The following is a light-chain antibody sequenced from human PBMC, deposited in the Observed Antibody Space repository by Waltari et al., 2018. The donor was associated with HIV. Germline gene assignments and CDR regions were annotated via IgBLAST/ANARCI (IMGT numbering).Light chain of an antibody. CDR2: EDN. J-gene: IGLJ2*01. CDR3: CAYAGGLE. V-gene: IGLV2-23*01. Sequence: QSALTQPASVPGSPGQSNTLSCPAASSDTGNYNLVSWYQLYPEKAPKLIIYEDNKRPSVVSNRFSGSKSADTASLTISGLQAEDEADYYCCAYAGGLEFGGGTKLTVL. CDR1: SSDTGNYNL.